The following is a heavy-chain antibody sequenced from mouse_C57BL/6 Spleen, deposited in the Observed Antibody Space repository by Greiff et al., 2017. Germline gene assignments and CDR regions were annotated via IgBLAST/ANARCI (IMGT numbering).Heavy chain of an antibody. J-gene: IGHJ3*01. D-gene: IGHD2-4*01. Sequence: EVKLVESGGGLVQPGGSLKLSCAASGFTFSDYGMAWVRQAPRKGPEWVAFISNLAYSIYYAATVTGRFTISRENAKNTLYLEMSSLRSEDTAMYYCARHGDYDGFAYWGQGTLVTVSA. CDR3: ARHGDYDGFAY. CDR1: GFTFSDYG. V-gene: IGHV5-15*01. CDR2: ISNLAYSI.